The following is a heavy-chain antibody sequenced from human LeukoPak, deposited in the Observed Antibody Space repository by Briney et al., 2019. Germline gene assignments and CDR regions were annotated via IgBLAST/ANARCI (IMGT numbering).Heavy chain of an antibody. CDR1: GGSISSYY. Sequence: PSETLSLTCTVSGGSISSYYWSWIRQPAGKGLEWIGRIYTSGSTNYNPSLKRRVTMSVDTSKNQFSLKLSSVTAADTAVYYCARGRMGYDSSGYSEAFDIWGQGTTVTVSS. CDR3: ARGRMGYDSSGYSEAFDI. CDR2: IYTSGST. V-gene: IGHV4-4*07. J-gene: IGHJ3*02. D-gene: IGHD3-22*01.